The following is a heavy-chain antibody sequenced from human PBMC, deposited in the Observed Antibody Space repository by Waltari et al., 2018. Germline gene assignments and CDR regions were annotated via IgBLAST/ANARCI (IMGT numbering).Heavy chain of an antibody. V-gene: IGHV3-43*01. CDR2: ISWDGGST. CDR1: GFTFDDYT. Sequence: EVQLVESGGVVVQPGGSLRLSCAASGFTFDDYTMHWVRQAPGKGLEWVSLISWDGGSTYYADSVKGRFTISRDNSKNSLYLQMNSLRTEDTALYYCAKSRSMVVIPGGMDVWGQGTTVTVSS. D-gene: IGHD2-15*01. CDR3: AKSRSMVVIPGGMDV. J-gene: IGHJ6*02.